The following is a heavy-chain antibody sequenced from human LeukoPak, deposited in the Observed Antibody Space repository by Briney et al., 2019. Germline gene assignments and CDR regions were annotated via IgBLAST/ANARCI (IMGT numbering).Heavy chain of an antibody. CDR1: GGSFSGYY. CDR2: INHSGST. Sequence: PSETLSLTCAVYGGSFSGYYWSWIRQPPGKGLEWIGEINHSGSTNYNPSLKSRVTISVDTSKNQFSLKLSSVTAADTAVYYCARGLQQLKSVFFDYWGQGTLVTVSS. V-gene: IGHV4-34*01. D-gene: IGHD6-13*01. CDR3: ARGLQQLKSVFFDY. J-gene: IGHJ4*02.